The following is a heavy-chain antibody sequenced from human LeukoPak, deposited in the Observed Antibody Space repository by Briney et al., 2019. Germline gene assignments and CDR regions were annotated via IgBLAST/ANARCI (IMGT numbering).Heavy chain of an antibody. CDR2: IRDDGSKK. V-gene: IGHV3-30*02. J-gene: IGHJ4*02. CDR1: GLTFSYYG. CDR3: ANQGPGWYGTGPLDH. Sequence: PGGSLRLSCAASGLTFSYYGMHWVRQAPGKGLEWLTFIRDDGSKKDYADSVRGRFTISRDNSKNTLYLQMNSLRTEDTAIYYCANQGPGWYGTGPLDHWGQGNLVTVSS. D-gene: IGHD3-10*01.